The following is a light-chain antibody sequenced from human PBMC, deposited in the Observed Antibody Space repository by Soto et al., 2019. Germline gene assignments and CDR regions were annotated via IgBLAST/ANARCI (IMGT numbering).Light chain of an antibody. CDR2: AAS. CDR1: QSISSY. Sequence: DIQMTQSPSSLSASVGDRVTITCRASQSISSYLNWYQQKPGKAPKLLIYAASSLQSGVPSRFSGVGSGTDFTLTISSLQPDDFATYYCQQYNSPITFGQGTRLEI. V-gene: IGKV1-39*01. CDR3: QQYNSPIT. J-gene: IGKJ5*01.